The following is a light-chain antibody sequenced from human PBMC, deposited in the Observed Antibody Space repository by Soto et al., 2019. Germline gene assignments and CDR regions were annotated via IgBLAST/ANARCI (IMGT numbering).Light chain of an antibody. V-gene: IGKV1-9*01. CDR3: QQYNNCPRT. Sequence: DIQLTQSPIFLSASVGERVTISCRASQAVFNYLAWYQQKPGKAPKLLIFGASTWATGVPSRFSGSGSGTDFTLTISSLQPEEFATYYCQQYNNCPRTFGQGTKLEIK. J-gene: IGKJ2*01. CDR1: QAVFNY. CDR2: GAS.